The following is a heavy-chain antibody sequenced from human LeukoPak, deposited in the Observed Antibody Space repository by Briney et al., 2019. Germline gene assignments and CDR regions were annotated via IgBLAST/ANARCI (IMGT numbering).Heavy chain of an antibody. Sequence: PSETLSLTCSVSGDSITYFYWSWIRQAAGKGLEWIGRISSSGSTDYNASLKSRVTISVDTSKNQFSLKLSSVTAADTAVYYCARVMDYDFWSGYYYFDYWGQGTLVTVSS. V-gene: IGHV4-4*07. CDR3: ARVMDYDFWSGYYYFDY. CDR1: GDSITYFY. J-gene: IGHJ4*02. CDR2: ISSSGST. D-gene: IGHD3-3*01.